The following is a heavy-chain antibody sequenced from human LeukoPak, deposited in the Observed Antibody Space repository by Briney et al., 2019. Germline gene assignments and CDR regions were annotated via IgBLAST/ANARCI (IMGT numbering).Heavy chain of an antibody. CDR2: ISAYNGNT. Sequence: ASVKVSFKASGYTFTIYGISWVRQAPGQGLEWMGWISAYNGNTNYAQKLQGRVTMTTDTSTSTAYMELRSLRSDDTAVYYCARDLRFGELLYYGLGYFDYWGQGTLVTVSS. J-gene: IGHJ4*02. CDR1: GYTFTIYG. D-gene: IGHD3-10*01. CDR3: ARDLRFGELLYYGLGYFDY. V-gene: IGHV1-18*01.